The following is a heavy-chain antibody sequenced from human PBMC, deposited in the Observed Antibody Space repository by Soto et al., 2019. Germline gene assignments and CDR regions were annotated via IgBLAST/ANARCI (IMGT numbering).Heavy chain of an antibody. D-gene: IGHD1-26*01. CDR1: GFTFSSYA. V-gene: IGHV3-23*01. CDR2: ISASGGST. Sequence: EVQLLESGGGLVQPGGSLRLSCAASGFTFSSYAMTWVRQAPGKGLEWVSAISASGGSTYYADSVKGRFTISRDSSKNTLYVQMNSLRAEDTAVYYCAKDSNSVIPYYQDQWGQGTLVTVSS. CDR3: AKDSNSVIPYYQDQ. J-gene: IGHJ4*02.